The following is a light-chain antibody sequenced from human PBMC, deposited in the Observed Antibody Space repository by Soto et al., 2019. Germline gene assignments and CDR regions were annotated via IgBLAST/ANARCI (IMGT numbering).Light chain of an antibody. Sequence: QSALNQPASVSGSPGQSITISCSGTSSDVGIYNYVSWYQQHPGKAPKLIIYEVSNRPSGVSNRFSGSKSGNTASLTISGLQAEDEADYHCSSYTSIATWVFGGGTKLTVL. V-gene: IGLV2-14*01. CDR2: EVS. CDR3: SSYTSIATWV. J-gene: IGLJ3*02. CDR1: SSDVGIYNY.